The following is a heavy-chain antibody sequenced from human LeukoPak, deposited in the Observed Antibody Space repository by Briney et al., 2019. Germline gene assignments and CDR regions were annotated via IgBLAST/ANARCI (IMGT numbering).Heavy chain of an antibody. CDR3: ARETRFCGGDCYDN. CDR1: GFTFSSYA. D-gene: IGHD2-21*02. J-gene: IGHJ4*02. CDR2: IIGSGSIV. Sequence: GGSLRLSCAASGFTFSSYAMHWVRQAPGKGLEWVSYIIGSGSIVFYTDSVKGRFTVSRDNTKNTLYLQMNSLRAEDTAVYYCARETRFCGGDCYDNWGQGTLVTVSS. V-gene: IGHV3-48*03.